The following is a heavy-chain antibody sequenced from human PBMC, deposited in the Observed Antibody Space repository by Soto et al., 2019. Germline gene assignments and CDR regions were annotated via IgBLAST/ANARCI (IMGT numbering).Heavy chain of an antibody. D-gene: IGHD6-19*01. Sequence: SETLSLTCTVSGGSISSSSYYWGWIRQPPGKGLEWIGSIYYSGSTYYNPSLKSRVTISVDTSKNQFSLKLSSVTAADTAVYYCARLDRSGWFDYWGQGTLVTVSS. CDR2: IYYSGST. CDR1: GGSISSSSYY. V-gene: IGHV4-39*01. J-gene: IGHJ4*02. CDR3: ARLDRSGWFDY.